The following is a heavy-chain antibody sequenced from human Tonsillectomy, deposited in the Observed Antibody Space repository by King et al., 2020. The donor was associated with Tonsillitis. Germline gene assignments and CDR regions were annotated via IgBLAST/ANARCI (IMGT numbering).Heavy chain of an antibody. CDR1: GFTFSSYS. CDR2: ISSSSSTI. Sequence: VQLVESGGGLVQPGGSLRLSCAASGFTFSSYSMNWVRQAPGKGLEWVSYISSSSSTIYYADSVKGRFTISRDNAKNSLYMQMNSLREEDTAVYYCAGSSSGLGNCGPGNLVTVSS. D-gene: IGHD3-22*01. J-gene: IGHJ1*01. V-gene: IGHV3-48*02. CDR3: AGSSSGLGN.